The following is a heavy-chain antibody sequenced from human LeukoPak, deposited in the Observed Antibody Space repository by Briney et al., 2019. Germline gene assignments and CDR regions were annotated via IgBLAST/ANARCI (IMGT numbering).Heavy chain of an antibody. CDR2: INHSGST. D-gene: IGHD4-11*01. V-gene: IGHV4-34*01. Sequence: SETLSLTCAVYGGSFSGYYWSWIRQPPGKGLEWIGEINHSGSTNYNPSLKSRVTISVDTSKNQFSLKLSSVTAADTAVYYCARQEFDYSNFPYFDYWGQGTLVTVSS. CDR3: ARQEFDYSNFPYFDY. J-gene: IGHJ4*02. CDR1: GGSFSGYY.